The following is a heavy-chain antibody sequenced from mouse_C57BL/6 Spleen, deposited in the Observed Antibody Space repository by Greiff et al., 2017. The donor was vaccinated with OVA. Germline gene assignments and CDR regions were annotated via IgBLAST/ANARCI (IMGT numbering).Heavy chain of an antibody. CDR1: GYTFTDYY. J-gene: IGHJ2*01. CDR2: INPNNGGT. V-gene: IGHV1-26*01. Sequence: VQLQQSGPELVKPGASVKISCKASGYTFTDYYMNWVKQSHGKSLEWIGDINPNNGGTSYNQKFKAKATLTVDKSSSTAYMELRSLTSEDSAVYYCARRLGRGGFDYWGQGTTLTVSS. CDR3: ARRLGRGGFDY. D-gene: IGHD4-1*01.